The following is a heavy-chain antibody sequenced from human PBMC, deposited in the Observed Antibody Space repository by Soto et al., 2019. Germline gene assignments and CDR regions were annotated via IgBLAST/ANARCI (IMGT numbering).Heavy chain of an antibody. V-gene: IGHV3-33*01. CDR3: AREGITGTTFRGFDY. Sequence: QVQLVESGGGVVQPGRSLRLSCAASGFTFSIYGMHWVRQAPGKGLEWVALIWVDGSNKYYADSVKGRFTISRDNSKNTLYLQMNSLRAEDTAVDYCAREGITGTTFRGFDYWGQGTLVTVSS. CDR1: GFTFSIYG. CDR2: IWVDGSNK. D-gene: IGHD1-20*01. J-gene: IGHJ4*02.